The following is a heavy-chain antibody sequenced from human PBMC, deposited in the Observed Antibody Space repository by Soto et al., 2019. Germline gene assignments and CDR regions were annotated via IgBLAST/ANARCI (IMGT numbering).Heavy chain of an antibody. J-gene: IGHJ3*02. CDR3: ARDRPGNAFDI. V-gene: IGHV4-39*07. CDR2: IYYSGST. CDR1: GGSISSSSYY. Sequence: PSETLSLTCTVSGGSISSSSYYWGWIRQPPGKGLEWIGSIYYSGSTYYNPSLKSRVTISVDTSKNQFSLKLSSVTAADTAVYYCARDRPGNAFDIWGQGTMVTVS.